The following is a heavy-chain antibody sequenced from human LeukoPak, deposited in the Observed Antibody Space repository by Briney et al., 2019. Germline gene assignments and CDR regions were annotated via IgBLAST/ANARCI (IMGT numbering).Heavy chain of an antibody. J-gene: IGHJ4*02. V-gene: IGHV3-23*01. CDR1: GFTFSSYA. D-gene: IGHD3-22*01. CDR3: AIMHRYYDGSGFWVQ. CDR2: ISPSGDRT. Sequence: GGSLRLSCAASGFTFSSYAMSWVRQAPGKGLEWVSFISPSGDRTSNADSVEGRFTISRDNTRNTLYLQINSLRDEDTGVYYCAIMHRYYDGSGFWVQWGQGTLVTVSS.